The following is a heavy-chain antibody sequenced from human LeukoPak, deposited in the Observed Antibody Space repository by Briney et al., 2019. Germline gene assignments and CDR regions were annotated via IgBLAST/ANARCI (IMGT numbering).Heavy chain of an antibody. Sequence: GGSVKVSRKASGYTFTGYYMHWVRQAPGQGLEWKGWINPNSGGTNYAQKFQGRVTMTRDTSISTAYMELSRLRSDDTAVYYCVSALYCSSTSCYWYYFDYWGQGTLVTVSS. CDR1: GYTFTGYY. CDR3: VSALYCSSTSCYWYYFDY. V-gene: IGHV1-2*02. J-gene: IGHJ4*02. D-gene: IGHD2-2*01. CDR2: INPNSGGT.